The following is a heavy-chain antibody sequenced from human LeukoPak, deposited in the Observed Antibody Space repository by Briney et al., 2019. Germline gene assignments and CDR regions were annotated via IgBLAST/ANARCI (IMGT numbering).Heavy chain of an antibody. CDR3: VSIRNFWSGRGYFDY. V-gene: IGHV4-59*01. CDR2: IYYSGST. CDR1: GGSISSYY. J-gene: IGHJ4*02. D-gene: IGHD3-3*01. Sequence: SETLSLTCTVSGGSISSYYWSWIRQPPGKGLEWIGYIYYSGSTNYNPSLKSRVTISVDTSKNQFSLKLGSVTAADTAVYYCVSIRNFWSGRGYFDYWGQGTLVTVSS.